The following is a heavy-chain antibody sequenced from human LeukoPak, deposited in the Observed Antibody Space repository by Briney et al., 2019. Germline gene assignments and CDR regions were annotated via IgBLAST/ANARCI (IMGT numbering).Heavy chain of an antibody. V-gene: IGHV4-4*07. CDR3: ARVSLVRGAPDYYFDY. D-gene: IGHD3-10*01. Sequence: SETLSLTCTVSGDSISNYYWSWIRQPAGKGLEWIGRIYTSGSTNYNASLKSRVTMSVDTSKNQFSLKLSSVTGADTAVYYCARVSLVRGAPDYYFDYWGQGTLVTVSS. J-gene: IGHJ4*02. CDR2: IYTSGST. CDR1: GDSISNYY.